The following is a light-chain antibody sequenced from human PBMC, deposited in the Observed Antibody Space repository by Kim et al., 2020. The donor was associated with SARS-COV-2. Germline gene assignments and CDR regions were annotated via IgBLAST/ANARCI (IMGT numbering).Light chain of an antibody. CDR2: RDN. Sequence: PGQRVTISCSGSRSTIGTNYVYWYQQLPGTAPKLLIYRDNERPSGVPDRFSGSKSGTSVSLAISGLRSEDEADYYCATWDDSLSVVFGGGTQLTVL. CDR3: ATWDDSLSVV. V-gene: IGLV1-47*01. CDR1: RSTIGTNY. J-gene: IGLJ2*01.